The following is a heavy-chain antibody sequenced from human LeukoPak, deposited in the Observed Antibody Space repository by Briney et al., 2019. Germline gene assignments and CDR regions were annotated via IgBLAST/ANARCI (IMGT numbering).Heavy chain of an antibody. CDR1: RFTFDDCG. Sequence: PGGSLRLSCAASRFTFDDCGMSWVRQAPGKGLEWVSSINWKGVSTGYADSVKGRFTISRDNAKKSLYLQMNSLRAEDTAVYYCARMGHDILVPSGMDVWGQGTTVTVSS. CDR2: INWKGVST. CDR3: ARMGHDILVPSGMDV. V-gene: IGHV3-20*04. J-gene: IGHJ6*02. D-gene: IGHD1-1*01.